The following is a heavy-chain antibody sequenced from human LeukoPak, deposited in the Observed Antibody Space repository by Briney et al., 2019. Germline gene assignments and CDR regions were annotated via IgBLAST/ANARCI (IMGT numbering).Heavy chain of an antibody. D-gene: IGHD5-18*01. CDR2: IYYSGST. V-gene: IGHV4-39*01. CDR1: GGSISSSSYY. CDR3: ARVVDTAMVCDY. Sequence: SETLSLTCTVSGGSISSSSYYWGWIRQPPGKGLEWIGSIYYSGSTYYNPSLKSRVTISVDTSKNQFSLKLSSVTAADTAVYYCARVVDTAMVCDYWGQGTLVTASS. J-gene: IGHJ4*02.